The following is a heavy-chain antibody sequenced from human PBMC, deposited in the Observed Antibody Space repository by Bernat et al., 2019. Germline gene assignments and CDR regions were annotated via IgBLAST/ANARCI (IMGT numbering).Heavy chain of an antibody. CDR1: GFSFSTYW. CDR2: INQDGSEK. V-gene: IGHV3-7*01. J-gene: IGHJ4*02. Sequence: EVQLVESGGGLVQPGGSLRLSCAASGFSFSTYWMSWVRQAPGKGLEWVANINQDGSEKYYVDSVKGRFTISRDNAKNSLYLQMNSLRAEDTAVYFCARNTWEYFDYWGRGTLVTVSS. CDR3: ARNTWEYFDY. D-gene: IGHD1-26*01.